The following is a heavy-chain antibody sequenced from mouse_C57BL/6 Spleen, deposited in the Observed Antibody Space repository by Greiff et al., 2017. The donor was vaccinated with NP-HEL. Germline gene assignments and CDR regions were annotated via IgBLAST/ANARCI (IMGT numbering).Heavy chain of an antibody. V-gene: IGHV5-16*01. CDR1: GFTFSDYY. CDR3: AREGDYDYDFDY. Sequence: EVQLVESEGGLVQPGSSMKLSCTASGFTFSDYYMAWVRQVPEKGLEWVANINYDGSSTYYLDSLKSRFIISRDNAKNILYLQMSSLKSEDTATYYCAREGDYDYDFDYWGQGTTLTVSS. CDR2: INYDGSST. J-gene: IGHJ2*01. D-gene: IGHD2-4*01.